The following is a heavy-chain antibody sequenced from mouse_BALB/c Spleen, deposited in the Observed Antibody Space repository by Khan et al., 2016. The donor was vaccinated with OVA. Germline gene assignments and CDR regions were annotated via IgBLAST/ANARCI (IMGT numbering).Heavy chain of an antibody. D-gene: IGHD1-1*01. CDR1: GYTFSSYW. CDR2: ILPGSNRS. CDR3: ARGNYYGSTSWFGY. Sequence: QIQLVQSGAELMKPGASVKISCKATGYTFSSYWIEWVKQRPGHGLEWIGEILPGSNRSNYNERFKGKATITADTSSNTAYMQLSSLTSEDSAIYYCARGNYYGSTSWFGYWGQGTLVTVSA. V-gene: IGHV1-9*01. J-gene: IGHJ3*01.